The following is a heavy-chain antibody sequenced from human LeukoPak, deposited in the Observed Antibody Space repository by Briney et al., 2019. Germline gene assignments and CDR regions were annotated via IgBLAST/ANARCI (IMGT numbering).Heavy chain of an antibody. V-gene: IGHV4-31*03. CDR2: IYYSGST. Sequence: SQTLSLTCTVSGGSISSGGYSWSWIRQHPGKGLEWIGYIYYSGSTYYNPSLKSRVTISVDTSKNQFSLKLSSVTAADTAVYYCAREGYGQQQLVNDAFDIWGQGTMVTVSS. J-gene: IGHJ3*02. CDR1: GGSISSGGYS. D-gene: IGHD6-13*01. CDR3: AREGYGQQQLVNDAFDI.